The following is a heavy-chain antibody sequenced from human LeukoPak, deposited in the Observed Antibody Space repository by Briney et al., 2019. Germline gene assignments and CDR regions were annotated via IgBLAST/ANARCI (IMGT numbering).Heavy chain of an antibody. CDR2: ISSSSSYI. Sequence: GGSLRLSCAASGFTFSSYSMNWVRQAPGKGLEWVSSISSSSSYIYYADSVKGRFTISRDNAKNSLYLQMNSLRAEDTAVYYCASNRYYYDSSAYYPDYWGQGTLVTVSS. D-gene: IGHD3-22*01. CDR1: GFTFSSYS. J-gene: IGHJ4*02. V-gene: IGHV3-21*01. CDR3: ASNRYYYDSSAYYPDY.